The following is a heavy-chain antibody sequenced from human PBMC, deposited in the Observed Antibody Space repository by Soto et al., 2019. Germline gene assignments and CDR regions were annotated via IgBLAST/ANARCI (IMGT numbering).Heavy chain of an antibody. CDR3: ARDNWNGAYYGLDV. Sequence: EAQLLESGGGLVQPGESLTLSCVASHFAFNIDAMPWVRQAPGKGLEWVSSMSGGGSSIYYAESVKGRFTITSDKSKKTLYLQMNSLRAEDTAVYWCARDNWNGAYYGLDVWGQGTTVTVS. J-gene: IGHJ6*02. CDR2: MSGGGSSI. CDR1: HFAFNIDA. V-gene: IGHV3-23*01. D-gene: IGHD1-20*01.